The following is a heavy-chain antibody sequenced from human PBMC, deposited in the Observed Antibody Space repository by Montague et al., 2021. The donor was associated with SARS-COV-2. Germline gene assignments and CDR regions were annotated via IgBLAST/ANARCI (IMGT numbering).Heavy chain of an antibody. J-gene: IGHJ4*02. CDR2: ISRDSAEV. Sequence: SLRLSCAASGSTFSEYHMTWVRQAPGKGLQWVSYISRDSAEVYXXXSXKGRFSISRDNDRSTLYLQLNNLRNEDTATYYCARDSGITGADDYWGQGTLVVVSS. V-gene: IGHV3-48*02. D-gene: IGHD1-14*01. CDR1: GSTFSEYH. CDR3: ARDSGITGADDY.